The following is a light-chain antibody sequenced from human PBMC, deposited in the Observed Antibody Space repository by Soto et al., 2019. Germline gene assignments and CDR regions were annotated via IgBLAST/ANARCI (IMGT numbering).Light chain of an antibody. CDR1: KSISSR. Sequence: DIQMTQSPSTLSSSLGDRVTITCRASKSISSRCSWYQQKPEQAPALLLYDASSLESGVPSRFSGSGSGTEFTLTISSLQPDDFASYYCQQYNSYSLTFGQGTRLEIK. V-gene: IGKV1-5*01. CDR3: QQYNSYSLT. J-gene: IGKJ5*01. CDR2: DAS.